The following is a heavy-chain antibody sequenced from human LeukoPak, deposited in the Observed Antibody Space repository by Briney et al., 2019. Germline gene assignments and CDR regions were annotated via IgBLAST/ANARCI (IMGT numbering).Heavy chain of an antibody. CDR2: IYYSGST. Sequence: PSETRSLTCTVPGGYISSYYWSWIRQPPGKGLEGIGYIYYSGSTNYNPSLKSRVIISVDTSKNQFSLKLSSVTAADTAVYYCARYYDFWSGKNYMDVWGKGTTVTVSS. D-gene: IGHD3-3*01. CDR1: GGYISSYY. CDR3: ARYYDFWSGKNYMDV. J-gene: IGHJ6*03. V-gene: IGHV4-59*01.